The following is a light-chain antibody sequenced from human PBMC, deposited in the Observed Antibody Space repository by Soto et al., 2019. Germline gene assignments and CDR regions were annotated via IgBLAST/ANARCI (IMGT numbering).Light chain of an antibody. V-gene: IGLV2-14*01. Sequence: QSALTQPASVSGSPGQSITISCTGTSSDVGGYNYVSWYQQHPDKAPKLMIYVVSNRPSGVSNRFSGSKSGNTASLTISGLQAEDEADYYCSSYTSSDTLYVFGTGTQLTVL. CDR1: SSDVGGYNY. CDR2: VVS. J-gene: IGLJ1*01. CDR3: SSYTSSDTLYV.